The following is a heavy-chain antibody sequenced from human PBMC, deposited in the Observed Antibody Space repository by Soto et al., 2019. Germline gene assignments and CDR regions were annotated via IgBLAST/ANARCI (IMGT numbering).Heavy chain of an antibody. CDR3: AKDRGLAESGRWSHYYYGMDV. CDR2: ISSDGSSK. D-gene: IGHD1-26*01. Sequence: PGGSLRLSCEGSGFKFNTYGMHWVRQAPGQGLEWVAVISSDGSSKYYGDSVRGRFTISRDNSKNTLFLEMNSLRSEDTAVYYCAKDRGLAESGRWSHYYYGMDVWGQGTTVTVSS. V-gene: IGHV3-30*18. J-gene: IGHJ6*02. CDR1: GFKFNTYG.